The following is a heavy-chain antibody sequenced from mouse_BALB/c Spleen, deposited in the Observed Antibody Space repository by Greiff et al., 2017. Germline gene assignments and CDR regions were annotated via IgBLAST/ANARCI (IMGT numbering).Heavy chain of an antibody. Sequence: EVQGVESGGGLVKPGGSLKLSCAASGFTFSDYYMYWVRQTPEKRLEWVATISDGGSYTYYPDSVKGRFTISRDNAKNNLYLQMSSLKSEDTAMYYCAREEGSLLRLGFAYWGQGTLVTVSA. V-gene: IGHV5-4*02. CDR1: GFTFSDYY. J-gene: IGHJ3*01. CDR3: AREEGSLLRLGFAY. D-gene: IGHD1-2*01. CDR2: ISDGGSYT.